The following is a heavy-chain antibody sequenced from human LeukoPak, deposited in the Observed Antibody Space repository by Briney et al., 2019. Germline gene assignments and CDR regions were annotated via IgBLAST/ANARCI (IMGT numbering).Heavy chain of an antibody. V-gene: IGHV3-23*01. Sequence: PGGSLRLSCAGSGFTFGSYSMNWVRQAPGKGLEWVSGISGRGGTAYCADSVKGRFTISRDNSNNTLYLQMDSLTAEDTALYYCARDYRSWFDPWGQGTLVTVSS. CDR1: GFTFGSYS. CDR2: ISGRGGTA. CDR3: ARDYRSWFDP. J-gene: IGHJ5*02. D-gene: IGHD1-14*01.